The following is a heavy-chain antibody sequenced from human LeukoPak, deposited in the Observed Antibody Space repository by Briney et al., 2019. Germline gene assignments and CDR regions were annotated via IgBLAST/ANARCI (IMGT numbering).Heavy chain of an antibody. V-gene: IGHV3-20*01. CDR2: INWNGGST. D-gene: IGHD2-2*01. CDR1: GFTFDDYG. J-gene: IGHJ5*02. CDR3: ARDLRYCSSTSCYAVGFDP. Sequence: GGSLRLSCAASGFTFDDYGTSWVRQAPGKGLEWVSGINWNGGSTGYADSVKGRFTISRDNAKNSLYLQMNSLRAEDTALYHCARDLRYCSSTSCYAVGFDPWGQGTLVTVSS.